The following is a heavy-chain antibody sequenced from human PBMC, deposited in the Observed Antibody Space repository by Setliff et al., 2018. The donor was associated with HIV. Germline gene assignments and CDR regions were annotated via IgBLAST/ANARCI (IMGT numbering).Heavy chain of an antibody. Sequence: GGYLRLSCAASGFTFSNAWMSWVRQAPGKGLEWVGRIKIKIDGGTTDYAAPVKGRFTISRDDSKNMLYVQMNSLKTEDTAVYYCSTVKWNDDYYYYGMDVWGQGTTVTVSS. D-gene: IGHD1-20*01. CDR2: IKIKIDGGTT. CDR1: GFTFSNAW. CDR3: STVKWNDDYYYYGMDV. J-gene: IGHJ6*02. V-gene: IGHV3-15*01.